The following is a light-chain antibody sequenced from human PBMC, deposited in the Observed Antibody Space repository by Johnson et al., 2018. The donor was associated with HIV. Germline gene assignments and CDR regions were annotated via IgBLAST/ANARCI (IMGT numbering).Light chain of an antibody. CDR1: SSNIGSND. CDR3: GTWDTSLSAGGV. CDR2: ENN. J-gene: IGLJ1*01. Sequence: QSVLTQPPSVSAAPGQKVTVSCSGSSSNIGSNDVSWYQQFPGAAAKLLIYENNKRPSGIPDRFSGSKSGTSATLGITGLQTGDEADYYCGTWDTSLSAGGVFGSGTKVTVL. V-gene: IGLV1-51*02.